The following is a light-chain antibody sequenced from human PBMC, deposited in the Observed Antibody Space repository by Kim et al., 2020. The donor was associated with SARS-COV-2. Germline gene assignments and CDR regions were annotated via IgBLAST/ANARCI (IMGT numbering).Light chain of an antibody. Sequence: PGKTARITCGGNNIGSKSVHWYQQKPGKAPVLVVYDDSDRPSGIPERFSGSNSGNKATLTISRVEAGDEADYYCQVWDSSSDHHVVFGGGTQLTVL. V-gene: IGLV3-21*03. CDR3: QVWDSSSDHHVV. CDR2: DDS. CDR1: NIGSKS. J-gene: IGLJ2*01.